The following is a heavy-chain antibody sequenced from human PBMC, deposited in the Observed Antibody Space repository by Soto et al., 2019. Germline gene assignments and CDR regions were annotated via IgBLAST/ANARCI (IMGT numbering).Heavy chain of an antibody. J-gene: IGHJ5*02. CDR3: AKGGSVREVNWFEP. D-gene: IGHD3-10*01. CDR2: INPGNGNT. V-gene: IGHV1-3*01. CDR1: GYTFTSYA. Sequence: ASVKVSCNASGYTFTSYAMHWVRQAPGQRLERMGWINPGNGNTKYTQKFQGRVTITRDTSASTAYIGLNTLKSEDTAVYYRAKGGSVREVNWFEPRDQGNLVTVST.